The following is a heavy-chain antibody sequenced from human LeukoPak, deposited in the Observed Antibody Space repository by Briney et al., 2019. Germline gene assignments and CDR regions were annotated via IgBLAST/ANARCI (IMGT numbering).Heavy chain of an antibody. CDR3: AITPYSSSHYYYYYMDV. Sequence: GGSLRLSCAASGFTFSSYWMHWVRQAPGKGLEWVAVIWYDGSNKYYADSVKGRFTISRDNSKNTLYLQMNSLRAEDTAVYYCAITPYSSSHYYYYYMDVWGKGTTVTVSS. CDR2: IWYDGSNK. D-gene: IGHD6-6*01. V-gene: IGHV3-33*08. CDR1: GFTFSSYW. J-gene: IGHJ6*03.